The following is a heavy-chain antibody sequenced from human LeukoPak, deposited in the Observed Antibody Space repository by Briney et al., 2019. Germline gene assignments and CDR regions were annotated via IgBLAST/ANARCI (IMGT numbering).Heavy chain of an antibody. V-gene: IGHV3-23*01. CDR2: ISGSGGST. CDR1: GFTFSSYA. Sequence: GGSLRLSCAASGFTFSSYAMSWVRQAPGKGLEWVSVISGSGGSTYYADSVKGRFTISRDNSKNTLYLQMNSLRAEDTAVYYCAKGVTMIVVVFDYWGQGTLVTVSS. CDR3: AKGVTMIVVVFDY. D-gene: IGHD3-22*01. J-gene: IGHJ4*02.